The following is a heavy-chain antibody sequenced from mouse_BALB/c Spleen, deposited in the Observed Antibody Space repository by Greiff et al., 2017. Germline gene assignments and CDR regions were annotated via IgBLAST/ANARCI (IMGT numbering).Heavy chain of an antibody. CDR1: GFAFSSYD. CDR3: ARDPEGAY. CDR2: ISSGGGST. J-gene: IGHJ3*01. V-gene: IGHV5-12-1*01. Sequence: EVQRVESGGGLVKPGGSLKLSCAASGFAFSSYDMSWVRQTPEKRLEWVAYISSGGGSTYYPDTVKGRFTISRDNAKNTLYLQMSSLKSEDTAMYYCARDPEGAYWGQGTLVTVSA.